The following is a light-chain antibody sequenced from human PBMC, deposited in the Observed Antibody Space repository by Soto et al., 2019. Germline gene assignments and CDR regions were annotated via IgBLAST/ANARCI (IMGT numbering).Light chain of an antibody. Sequence: IVLTQSPGTLALSPGERATLSCRASQSVSSRSLAWYQQKPGQAPRLLIYGASNRATDIPDRFSGSWSGTDFTLTVNRLEPEDFAVYYCQQYDMSPRTFGQGTKVEI. CDR1: QSVSSRS. CDR3: QQYDMSPRT. V-gene: IGKV3-20*01. J-gene: IGKJ1*01. CDR2: GAS.